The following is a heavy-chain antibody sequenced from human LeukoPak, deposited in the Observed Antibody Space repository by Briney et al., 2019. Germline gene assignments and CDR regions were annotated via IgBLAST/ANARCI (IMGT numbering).Heavy chain of an antibody. CDR3: AREWGRSSSWTKWFDP. V-gene: IGHV4-61*02. CDR1: GGSISSGDYY. J-gene: IGHJ5*02. Sequence: PSETLSLTCTVSGGSISSGDYYWNWIRQPAGKGLVWLGRIYTSGSTNYNPSLKSRITMSVDTSKNQFSLRLSSLTAADTAVYYCAREWGRSSSWTKWFDPWGQGALVTVSS. CDR2: IYTSGST. D-gene: IGHD6-13*01.